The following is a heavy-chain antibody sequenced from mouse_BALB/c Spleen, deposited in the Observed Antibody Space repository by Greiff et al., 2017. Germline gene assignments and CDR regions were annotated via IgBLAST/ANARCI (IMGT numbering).Heavy chain of an antibody. CDR2: IWGDGST. V-gene: IGHV2-6-7*01. D-gene: IGHD2-4*01. Sequence: VQLQQSGPGLVAPSQSLSITCTVSGFSLTGYGVNWVRQPPGKGLEWLGMIWGDGSTDYNSALKSRLSISKDNSKSQVFLKMNSLQTDDTARYYCARDDYDRKNGFAYWGQGTLVTVSA. J-gene: IGHJ3*01. CDR3: ARDDYDRKNGFAY. CDR1: GFSLTGYG.